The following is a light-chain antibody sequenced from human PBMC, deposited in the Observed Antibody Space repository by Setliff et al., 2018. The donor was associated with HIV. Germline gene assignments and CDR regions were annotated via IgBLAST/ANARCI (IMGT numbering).Light chain of an antibody. CDR1: QSISGW. Sequence: DIRMTQSPSTLSASVGDRVNITCRASQSISGWLAWYQQRPGKAPNLLIYKASSLESGVPSRFSGSGSGTEFTLTISSLQPDDFATYYCQQYKTYSWTFGQGTKVDIK. J-gene: IGKJ1*01. CDR2: KAS. CDR3: QQYKTYSWT. V-gene: IGKV1-5*03.